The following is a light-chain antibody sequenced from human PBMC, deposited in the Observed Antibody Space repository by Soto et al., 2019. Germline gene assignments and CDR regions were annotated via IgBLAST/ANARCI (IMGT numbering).Light chain of an antibody. V-gene: IGKV3-20*01. Sequence: EIVLTQSPGTLSLSPGDRAILSCRASQSVGSSYLAWYQQKPGQAPRLLIYGASRRATGIPDRFSGSGSGTDFTLTISRLEPEDFAVYYCQQYGSSPTFGQGTKLEIK. CDR2: GAS. J-gene: IGKJ2*01. CDR1: QSVGSSY. CDR3: QQYGSSPT.